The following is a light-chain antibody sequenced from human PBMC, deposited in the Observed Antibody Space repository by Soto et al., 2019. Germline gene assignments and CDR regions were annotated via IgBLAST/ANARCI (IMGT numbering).Light chain of an antibody. CDR1: SSDVGGYNY. Sequence: QCALTHPRSVSASPGQSLTISCPGTSSDVGGYNYVSWYQQHPGKVPKLMIYDVNKRPSGVPDRFSGSKSGNTASLTISGLQSGDEADYFCCEHAGSYTYVFGTGTKVTGL. CDR3: CEHAGSYTYV. J-gene: IGLJ1*01. V-gene: IGLV2-11*01. CDR2: DVN.